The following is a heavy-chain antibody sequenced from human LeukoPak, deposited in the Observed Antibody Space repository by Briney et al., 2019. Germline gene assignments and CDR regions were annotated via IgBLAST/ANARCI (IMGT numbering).Heavy chain of an antibody. D-gene: IGHD3-22*01. V-gene: IGHV1-2*06. CDR1: GYTLTDYY. CDR3: ARVGYYESSGYYEY. Sequence: ASVKVSCKASGYTLTDYYMHWVRQALGQGLEWMGRINPNSGGTNYAQKFQGRVTMTRDTSISTVYMELSRLRSDDTAVYYCARVGYYESSGYYEYWGQGTLVTVSS. J-gene: IGHJ4*02. CDR2: INPNSGGT.